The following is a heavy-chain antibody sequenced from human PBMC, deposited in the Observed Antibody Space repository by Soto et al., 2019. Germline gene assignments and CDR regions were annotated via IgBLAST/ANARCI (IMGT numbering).Heavy chain of an antibody. CDR1: GGTFSSYA. Sequence: QVQLVQSGAEVKKPGSSVKVSCKASGGTFSSYAISWVRQAPGQGLEWMGGIIPIFGTANYAQKFQGRVTITADKSTSTAYRELSSLRSEDTAVYYCVTLLWFGELTTGFDYWGQGTLVNVSS. D-gene: IGHD3-10*01. V-gene: IGHV1-69*06. CDR2: IIPIFGTA. J-gene: IGHJ4*02. CDR3: VTLLWFGELTTGFDY.